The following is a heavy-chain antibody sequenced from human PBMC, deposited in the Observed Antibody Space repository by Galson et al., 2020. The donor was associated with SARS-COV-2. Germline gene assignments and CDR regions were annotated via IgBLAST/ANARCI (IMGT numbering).Heavy chain of an antibody. CDR2: ISWDGGST. V-gene: IGHV3-43D*03. CDR3: AKDGDPAWEHPPGGWYFDL. D-gene: IGHD1-26*01. CDR1: GFTFDDYA. Sequence: GGSLRLSCAASGFTFDDYAMHWVRQAPGKGLEWVSLISWDGGSTYYADSVKGRFTISRDNSKNSLYLQMNSLRAEDTALYYCAKDGDPAWEHPPGGWYFDLWGRGTLVTVSS. J-gene: IGHJ2*01.